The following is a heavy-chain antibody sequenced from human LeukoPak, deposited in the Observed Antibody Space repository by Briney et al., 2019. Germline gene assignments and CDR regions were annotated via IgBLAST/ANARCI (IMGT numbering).Heavy chain of an antibody. Sequence: SETLSLTCTVSAGSISSYYWSWIRQPPGKGLEWIGCISYSGSTKYNPSLKSRVTISVDTSKNQFSLKLNSVTAADTAVYYCARPYNSGWYGVFHFWGQGTMVTVSS. V-gene: IGHV4-59*08. J-gene: IGHJ3*01. CDR2: ISYSGST. CDR1: AGSISSYY. D-gene: IGHD6-19*01. CDR3: ARPYNSGWYGVFHF.